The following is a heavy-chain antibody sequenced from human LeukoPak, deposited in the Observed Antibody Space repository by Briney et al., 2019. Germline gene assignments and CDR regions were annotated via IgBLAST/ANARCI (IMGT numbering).Heavy chain of an antibody. CDR1: GASFSDYY. D-gene: IGHD2-2*01. Sequence: PSETLSLTCAVYGASFSDYYWSWIRQPPGKGREWIGEINHSGSTNYNPSLKSRVTVSVDTSKNQFSLKLNSVTAADTAVYYCARGLVVPAATRYWYFDLWGRGTLVTVSS. CDR2: INHSGST. CDR3: ARGLVVPAATRYWYFDL. V-gene: IGHV4-34*01. J-gene: IGHJ2*01.